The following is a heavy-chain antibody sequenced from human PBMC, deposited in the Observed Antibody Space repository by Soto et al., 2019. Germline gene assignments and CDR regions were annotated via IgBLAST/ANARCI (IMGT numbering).Heavy chain of an antibody. CDR1: GGSFSGYY. V-gene: IGHV4-34*01. Sequence: QVQLQQWGAGLLKPSETLSLTCAVYGGSFSGYYWIWIRQPPGKGLEWIGEINHRGSTNYNPSLKSRVTRSVDTSNTQFSLKLSSVTAADTAVYYCARGRKYYYGMDVWGQGTTVTVSS. CDR2: INHRGST. J-gene: IGHJ6*02. CDR3: ARGRKYYYGMDV.